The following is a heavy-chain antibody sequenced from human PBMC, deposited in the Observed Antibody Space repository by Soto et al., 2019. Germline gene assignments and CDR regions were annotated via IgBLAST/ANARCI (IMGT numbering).Heavy chain of an antibody. V-gene: IGHV3-48*02. CDR1: GFTLSGYA. CDR2: ISSSSANI. J-gene: IGHJ4*02. D-gene: IGHD2-2*01. Sequence: EVQLVESGGGLVQPGGSLRLSCAASGFTLSGYAMNWVRQAPGKGLEWVAYISSSSANIHYADSVKGRFTISRDNAKNSLYLQMNSLRDEDAAVYYCARDRSYASNLYHHFDSWGQGTLVTVSS. CDR3: ARDRSYASNLYHHFDS.